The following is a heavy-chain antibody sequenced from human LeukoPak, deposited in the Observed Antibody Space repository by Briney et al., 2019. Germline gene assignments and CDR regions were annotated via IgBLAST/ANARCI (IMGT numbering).Heavy chain of an antibody. Sequence: SETLSLTCAVSGGSISSGGYSWSWIRQPPGKGLEWIGYIYHSGSTYYNPSLKSRVTISVDTSKNQFSLKLSSVTAADTAVYYCARLWRGYSYEKGNFDYWGQGTLVTVSS. CDR3: ARLWRGYSYEKGNFDY. CDR2: IYHSGST. J-gene: IGHJ4*02. V-gene: IGHV4-30-2*02. CDR1: GGSISSGGYS. D-gene: IGHD5-18*01.